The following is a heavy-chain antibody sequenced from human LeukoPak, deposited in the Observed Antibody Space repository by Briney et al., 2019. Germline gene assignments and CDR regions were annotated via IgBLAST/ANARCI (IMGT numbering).Heavy chain of an antibody. Sequence: ASVKVSRKASGYTFTNYDINWVRQATGQGLEWMGWMNPNSGNIGYAQKFQGRVTITRNTSISTAYMELSSLRSEDTAVYYCARGLGNSGSYYWGQGTLVTVSS. CDR3: ARGLGNSGSYY. J-gene: IGHJ4*02. V-gene: IGHV1-8*03. CDR2: MNPNSGNI. D-gene: IGHD1-26*01. CDR1: GYTFTNYD.